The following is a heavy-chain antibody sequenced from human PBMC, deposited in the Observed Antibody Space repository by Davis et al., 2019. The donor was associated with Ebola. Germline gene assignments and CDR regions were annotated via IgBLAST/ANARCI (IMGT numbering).Heavy chain of an antibody. D-gene: IGHD2-15*01. Sequence: GESLKISCKGSGYSFTSYWIGWVRQMPGKGLEWMGVIYPGDSDTRYNPSFQGQVTISVDRSITTAYLQWRSLRASDTATYYCARQASLYGSSDYWGQGTLVTVSS. CDR3: ARQASLYGSSDY. J-gene: IGHJ4*02. CDR2: IYPGDSDT. CDR1: GYSFTSYW. V-gene: IGHV5-51*01.